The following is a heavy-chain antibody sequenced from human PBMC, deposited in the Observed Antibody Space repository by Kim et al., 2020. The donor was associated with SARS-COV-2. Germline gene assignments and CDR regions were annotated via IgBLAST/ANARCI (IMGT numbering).Heavy chain of an antibody. J-gene: IGHJ6*02. Sequence: GGSLRLSCAASGFTFSSYWMHWVRQAPGKGLVWVSRINSDGSSTSYADSVKGRFTISRDNAKNTLYLQMNSLRAEDTAVYYCARGGWLRSFYYYYGMDVWGQGTTVTVSS. CDR3: ARGGWLRSFYYYYGMDV. V-gene: IGHV3-74*01. CDR1: GFTFSSYW. D-gene: IGHD5-12*01. CDR2: INSDGSST.